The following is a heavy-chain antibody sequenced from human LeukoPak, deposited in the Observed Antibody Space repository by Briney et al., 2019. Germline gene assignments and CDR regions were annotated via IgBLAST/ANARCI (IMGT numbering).Heavy chain of an antibody. V-gene: IGHV4-39*01. CDR3: ARHAYEEQWLVHFDY. CDR1: GGSISSSSYY. CDR2: IYYSGST. D-gene: IGHD6-19*01. Sequence: SETLSLTCTVSGGSISSSSYYWGWIRQPPGKGLEWIGSIYYSGSTYYNPSLKSRVTISVDTSKNQFSLKLSSVTAADTAVYYCARHAYEEQWLVHFDYWAREPWSPSPQ. J-gene: IGHJ4*02.